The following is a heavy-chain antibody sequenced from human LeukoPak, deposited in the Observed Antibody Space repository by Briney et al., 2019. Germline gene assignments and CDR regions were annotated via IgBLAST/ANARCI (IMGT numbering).Heavy chain of an antibody. CDR1: GGSISSNNW. D-gene: IGHD3-10*01. Sequence: PSETLSLTCAVFGGSISSNNWWHWVRQPPGKGLEWIGEIYHSGSTNYNPSLKSRVTISVDTSKNQFSLKLSSVTAADTAVYHCARGALLWFGELGGNWFDPWGQGTLVTVSS. J-gene: IGHJ5*02. CDR2: IYHSGST. CDR3: ARGALLWFGELGGNWFDP. V-gene: IGHV4-4*02.